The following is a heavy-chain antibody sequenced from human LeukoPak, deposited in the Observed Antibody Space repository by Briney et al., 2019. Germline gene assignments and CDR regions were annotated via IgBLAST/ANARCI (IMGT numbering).Heavy chain of an antibody. Sequence: ASVKVSCKASGYTFTSHGISWVRQAPGQGLEWMGWISTYNGNTNYAQKLQGRISMTTDTSTSTAYMDLRSLRSDDTAVYYCARDVNIVVVVAAGTTNWFDPWGQGTLVTVS. V-gene: IGHV1-18*01. CDR3: ARDVNIVVVVAAGTTNWFDP. CDR1: GYTFTSHG. CDR2: ISTYNGNT. J-gene: IGHJ5*02. D-gene: IGHD2-15*01.